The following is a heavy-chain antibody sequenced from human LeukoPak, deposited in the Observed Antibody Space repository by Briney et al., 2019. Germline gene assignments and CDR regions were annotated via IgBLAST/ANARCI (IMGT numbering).Heavy chain of an antibody. J-gene: IGHJ4*02. CDR2: IYPGDSDT. CDR1: GYSFTSYW. Sequence: GESLKISCKGSGYSFTSYWIGWVRQMPGKGLEWMGIIYPGDSDTRYSPSFQGQVTISADKSISTAYLQWSSLKASDTAMYYCARLPGYYYDSSGYFFDYWGQGTLVTVSS. D-gene: IGHD3-22*01. CDR3: ARLPGYYYDSSGYFFDY. V-gene: IGHV5-51*01.